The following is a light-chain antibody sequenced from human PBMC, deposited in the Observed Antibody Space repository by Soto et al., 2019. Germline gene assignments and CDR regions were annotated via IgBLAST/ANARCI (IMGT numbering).Light chain of an antibody. CDR3: QQLRTSPYT. J-gene: IGKJ2*01. CDR2: PAS. CDR1: QDISTY. Sequence: DIHLTQSPSFLSASVGDRVTDTCRASQDISTYLAWFQQKPGKAPQLLVYPASTLQGGVPSRFSGRGSGTEFSLTISSLQPEDFATYYSQQLRTSPYTLGQGTQLDIK. V-gene: IGKV1-9*01.